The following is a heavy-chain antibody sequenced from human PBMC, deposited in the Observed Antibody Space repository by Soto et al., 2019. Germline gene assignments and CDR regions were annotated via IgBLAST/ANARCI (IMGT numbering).Heavy chain of an antibody. CDR3: ARHRWGSGSYSGLLDF. J-gene: IGHJ4*02. Sequence: SETLSLTCSVSGGAISTSSYCFCCIRQPPWKGLEWVGAVHYSGSANYRSSLQSRVTISVDTSQNQFSLRLRSVTAADTAVYYCARHRWGSGSYSGLLDFWGQGALVTVSS. V-gene: IGHV4-39*01. CDR1: GGAISTSSYC. CDR2: VHYSGSA. D-gene: IGHD3-10*01.